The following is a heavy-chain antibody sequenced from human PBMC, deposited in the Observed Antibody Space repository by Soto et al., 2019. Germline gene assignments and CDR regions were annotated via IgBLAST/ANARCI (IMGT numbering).Heavy chain of an antibody. D-gene: IGHD6-19*01. CDR2: IYWDDDK. Sequence: QITLKESGPTLVKPTQTLTLTCTFSGFSLSTSGVGVGWIRQPPGKALEWLALIYWDDDKCYSPSLKSRLTITKDTSKNQVVLTMTNMDPVDTATYYCAHRRGSSGWYATDAFDIWGQGTMVTVSS. CDR3: AHRRGSSGWYATDAFDI. CDR1: GFSLSTSGVG. V-gene: IGHV2-5*02. J-gene: IGHJ3*02.